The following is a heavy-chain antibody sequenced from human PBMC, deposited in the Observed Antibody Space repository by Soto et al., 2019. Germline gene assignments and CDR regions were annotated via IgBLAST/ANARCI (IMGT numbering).Heavy chain of an antibody. CDR2: ISGSGGTT. CDR3: ALRYCSRTTCPPLNSYFYMDV. CDR1: GFTFSNYA. Sequence: GGSLRLSCAASGFTFSNYAMTWVRQAPGKGLEWVSGISGSGGTTFYAGSVKGRFPISRDNSKNTLYLQMNSLRAEDTAVYYCALRYCSRTTCPPLNSYFYMDVWGKGTTVTVSS. D-gene: IGHD2-2*01. J-gene: IGHJ6*03. V-gene: IGHV3-23*01.